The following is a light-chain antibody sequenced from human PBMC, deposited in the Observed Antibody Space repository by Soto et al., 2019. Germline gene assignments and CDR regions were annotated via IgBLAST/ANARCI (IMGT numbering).Light chain of an antibody. V-gene: IGLV2-8*01. Sequence: QSALTQPPSASGSPGQSVTISCTGSSSDVGGYNYVSWYQQHPGKAPKLMIYEVSKRPSGVPDRLSGSKSGNTASLTVSGLQAEDEADYCCSSYGGSNPGVFGGGTKVTVL. J-gene: IGLJ2*01. CDR3: SSYGGSNPGV. CDR1: SSDVGGYNY. CDR2: EVS.